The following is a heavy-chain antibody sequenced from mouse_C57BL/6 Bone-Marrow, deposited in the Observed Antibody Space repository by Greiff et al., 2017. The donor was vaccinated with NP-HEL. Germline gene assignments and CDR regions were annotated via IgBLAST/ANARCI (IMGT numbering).Heavy chain of an antibody. D-gene: IGHD2-2*01. CDR1: GFTFSDFY. Sequence: EVKVVESGGGLVQSGRSLRLSCATSGFTFSDFYMEWVRQAPGKGLEWIAASRNKANDYTTEYSASVKGRFIVSRDTSQSILYLQMNALRAEDTAIYYCARDADYGYDRDYAMDYWGQGTSVTVSS. V-gene: IGHV7-1*01. CDR3: ARDADYGYDRDYAMDY. J-gene: IGHJ4*01. CDR2: SRNKANDYTT.